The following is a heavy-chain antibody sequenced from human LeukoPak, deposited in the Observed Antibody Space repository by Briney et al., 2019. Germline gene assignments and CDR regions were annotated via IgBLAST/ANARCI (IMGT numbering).Heavy chain of an antibody. J-gene: IGHJ3*02. V-gene: IGHV4-4*07. CDR3: ARDLAPALDAFDI. Sequence: SETLSLTCTASGGSISSYTWSWIRQPAGKGLEWIGRLYTTGSTNYNPSLKSRVTMSVDTSKNQFSLKLNSVTAADTAVYYCARDLAPALDAFDIWGQGTMVTVSS. CDR1: GGSISSYT. CDR2: LYTTGST.